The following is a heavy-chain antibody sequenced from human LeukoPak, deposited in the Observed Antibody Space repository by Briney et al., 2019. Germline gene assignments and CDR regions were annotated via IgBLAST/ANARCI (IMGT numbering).Heavy chain of an antibody. CDR1: GYTFTGYY. Sequence: ASVKVSCKASGYTFTGYYMNWVRQAPGQGLEWMGWINPNSGGTNYAQKFQGRVTMTRDTSISTAYMELSRLRSDDTAVYYCARVLIVGYSSSCCPDYWGQGTLVTVSS. D-gene: IGHD6-13*01. CDR3: ARVLIVGYSSSCCPDY. J-gene: IGHJ4*02. V-gene: IGHV1-2*02. CDR2: INPNSGGT.